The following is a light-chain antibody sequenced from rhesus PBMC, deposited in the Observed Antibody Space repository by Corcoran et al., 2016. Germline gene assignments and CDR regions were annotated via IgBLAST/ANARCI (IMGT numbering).Light chain of an antibody. CDR1: QSVSSS. CDR2: DAS. CDR3: QQYSNWPQLT. V-gene: IGKV3-35*01. J-gene: IGKJ4*01. Sequence: EIVLTQSPATLSLSPGERATLSCRASQSVSSSLAWYQQKPGQAPRLLIYDASSRATVIPDRFSGSGAGTDVTLTISSREPEDVGVYYCQQYSNWPQLTFGGGTKVELK.